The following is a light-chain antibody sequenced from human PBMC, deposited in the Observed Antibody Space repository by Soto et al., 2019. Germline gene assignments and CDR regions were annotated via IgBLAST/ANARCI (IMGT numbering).Light chain of an antibody. V-gene: IGKV1-5*01. J-gene: IGKJ1*01. CDR2: DAS. CDR3: QQYNSYSVT. Sequence: DIPMTQSPSTLSASVGDRVTITCRASQSIRSWLAWYQHKPGKAPKLLIYDASSLESWVLSRFSGSGSGTEFTLTISSLQPDDFATDYCQQYNSYSVTFGQGTKVEIK. CDR1: QSIRSW.